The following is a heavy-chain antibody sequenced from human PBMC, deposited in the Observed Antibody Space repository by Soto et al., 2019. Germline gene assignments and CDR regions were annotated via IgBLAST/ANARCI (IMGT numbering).Heavy chain of an antibody. Sequence: GGSLRLSCAASGFTFSDYYMSWIRQAPGKGLEWISFISGSGTYTNYADSVKGRFTISRDNAKNSLYLQMDSLRAEDTAVYYCARRRYSGYVHFDYWGQGTLVTVSS. V-gene: IGHV3-11*03. J-gene: IGHJ4*02. CDR3: ARRRYSGYVHFDY. CDR2: ISGSGTYT. CDR1: GFTFSDYY. D-gene: IGHD5-12*01.